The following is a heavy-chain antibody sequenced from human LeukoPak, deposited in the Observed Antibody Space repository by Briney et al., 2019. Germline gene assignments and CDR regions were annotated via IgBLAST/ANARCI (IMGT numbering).Heavy chain of an antibody. CDR2: ISWDGGST. V-gene: IGHV3-43D*03. CDR3: AKGDSS. D-gene: IGHD3-22*01. J-gene: IGHJ3*01. Sequence: GGSLRLSCAASGFTFDDYAMHWVRQAPGRGLEWVSLISWDGGSTYYADSVKGRFTISRDNSKNSLYLQMNSLRAEDTAVYYCAKGDSSWGQGTMVTVSS. CDR1: GFTFDDYA.